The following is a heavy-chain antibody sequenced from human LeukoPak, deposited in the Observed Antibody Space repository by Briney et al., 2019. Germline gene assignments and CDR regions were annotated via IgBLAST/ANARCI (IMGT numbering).Heavy chain of an antibody. V-gene: IGHV1-69*06. CDR1: GGTFSSYA. J-gene: IGHJ5*02. CDR2: IIPIFGTA. D-gene: IGHD3-16*01. Sequence: SVKVSCKASGGTFSSYAISWVRQAPGQGLEWMGGIIPIFGTANYAQKFQGRVTITADKSTSTAYMELSSLRSEDTAVYYCARARDSLMITLTGWFDPWGQGTLVTVSS. CDR3: ARARDSLMITLTGWFDP.